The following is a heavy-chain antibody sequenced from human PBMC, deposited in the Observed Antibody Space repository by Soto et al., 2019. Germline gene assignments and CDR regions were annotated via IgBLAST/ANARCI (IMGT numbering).Heavy chain of an antibody. J-gene: IGHJ5*02. V-gene: IGHV3-13*01. CDR2: IGTLHDT. D-gene: IGHD2-8*02. Sequence: EVQLVESGGGLVQPGGSLRLSCAASGFTFSASDMHWVRQAAGKGLEWVSAIGTLHDTYYPDSVKGRFTISRDNAKNSLYLQMNSLRAGETAVYYCARQASYWHGGGGWLDPWGQGTLVTVSS. CDR3: ARQASYWHGGGGWLDP. CDR1: GFTFSASD.